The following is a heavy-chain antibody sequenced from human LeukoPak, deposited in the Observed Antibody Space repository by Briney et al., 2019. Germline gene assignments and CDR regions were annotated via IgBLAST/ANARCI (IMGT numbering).Heavy chain of an antibody. CDR1: GASISSSSYY. CDR3: ARHLYSGYDYLGYYFDY. CDR2: IYYSGSTNYNT. D-gene: IGHD5-12*01. Sequence: SETLSLTCTVSGASISSSSYYWSWIRQPPGKGLEWIGYIYYSGSTNYNTNYNPSLISRVTISVDMSKNQFSLKLSSVTAADTAVYYCARHLYSGYDYLGYYFDYWGQGTLVTVSS. J-gene: IGHJ4*02. V-gene: IGHV4-61*05.